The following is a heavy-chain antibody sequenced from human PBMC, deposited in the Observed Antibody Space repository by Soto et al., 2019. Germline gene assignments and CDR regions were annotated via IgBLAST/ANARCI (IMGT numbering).Heavy chain of an antibody. CDR1: GFSLTTGGLG. V-gene: IGHV2-5*01. Sequence: QITLKESGPTLVKPTQTLTLTCTFSGFSLTTGGLGVAWLRHPPGMALEWLADIYWNTERNYSPSLSDRATXXXXXXXXXXXXXXXXXXPXXXXXXSXSHRRVHSGMWFDPWGQGILVTVSS. D-gene: IGHD3-10*01. CDR3: SHRRVHSGMWFDP. CDR2: IYWNTER. J-gene: IGHJ5*02.